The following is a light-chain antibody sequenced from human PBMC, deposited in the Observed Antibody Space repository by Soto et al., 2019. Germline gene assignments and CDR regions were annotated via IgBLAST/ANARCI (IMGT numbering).Light chain of an antibody. V-gene: IGLV3-25*02. CDR1: VLPKQY. CDR3: QTAYTRGTSSFV. CDR2: KDT. J-gene: IGLJ1*01. Sequence: SYELTQPPSVSVSPGQTARITCSGDVLPKQYAYWYQQKPGQAPGLVIYKDTERPSGIPERFSGSSSGTTVTFTISGVQAEDEADYYCQTAYTRGTSSFVFGTGTKLTVL.